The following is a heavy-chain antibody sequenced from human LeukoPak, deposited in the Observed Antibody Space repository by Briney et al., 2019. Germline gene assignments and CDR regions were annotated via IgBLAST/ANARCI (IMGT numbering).Heavy chain of an antibody. J-gene: IGHJ4*02. CDR1: GGSISSYY. CDR2: IYYSGST. CDR3: ASHYDILTGYAY. D-gene: IGHD3-9*01. V-gene: IGHV4-59*01. Sequence: SETLSLTCTVSGGSISSYYWSWIRQPPGKGLEWIGYIYYSGSTNYNPSLKSRVTISVDTSKNQFSLKLSSVTAADTAVYYCASHYDILTGYAYWGQGTLVTVSS.